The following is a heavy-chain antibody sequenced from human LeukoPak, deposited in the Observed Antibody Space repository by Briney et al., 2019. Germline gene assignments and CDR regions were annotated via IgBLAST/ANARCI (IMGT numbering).Heavy chain of an antibody. CDR3: ARDQGSWPTKRFDP. J-gene: IGHJ5*02. CDR1: GFTFSSYG. V-gene: IGHV3-30*02. D-gene: IGHD6-13*01. CDR2: IRYDGSNK. Sequence: GGSLRLSCAASGFTFSSYGMHWVRQAPGKGLEWVAFIRYDGSNKYYADSVKGRFTISRDNSKNSLYLQMNSLRAEDTAVYYCARDQGSWPTKRFDPWGQGTLVTVSS.